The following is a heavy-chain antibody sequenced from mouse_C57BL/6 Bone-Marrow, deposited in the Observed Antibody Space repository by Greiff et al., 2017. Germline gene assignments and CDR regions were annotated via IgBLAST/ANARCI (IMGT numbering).Heavy chain of an antibody. CDR2: IYPRDGST. D-gene: IGHD2-4*01. Sequence: VQLQQSDAELVKPGASVKISCKVSGYTFTDHTIHWMKQRPEQGLEWIGYIYPRDGSTKYNEKFKGKATLTADKSSSTAYMQLNSLTSEDSAVYCCARGGFYYDYPLWYFDVWGTGTTVTVSS. CDR1: GYTFTDHT. J-gene: IGHJ1*03. V-gene: IGHV1-78*01. CDR3: ARGGFYYDYPLWYFDV.